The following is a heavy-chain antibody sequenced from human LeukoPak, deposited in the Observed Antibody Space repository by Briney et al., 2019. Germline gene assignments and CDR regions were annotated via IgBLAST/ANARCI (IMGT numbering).Heavy chain of an antibody. Sequence: GGSLRLSCAASGFTVSNKYMTWVRQAPGKGLEWVSLIYSDGRTYYADSVKGRCTISRDGSKNTLYLQMNSLRVEDTAVYYCTRGDDYVWGSYRTLAEGFDYWGQGTLVTVSS. D-gene: IGHD3-16*02. V-gene: IGHV3-53*01. CDR1: GFTVSNKY. J-gene: IGHJ4*02. CDR3: TRGDDYVWGSYRTLAEGFDY. CDR2: IYSDGRT.